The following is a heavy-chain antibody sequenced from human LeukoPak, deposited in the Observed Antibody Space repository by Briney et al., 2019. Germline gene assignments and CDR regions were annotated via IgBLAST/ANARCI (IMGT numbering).Heavy chain of an antibody. J-gene: IGHJ4*02. D-gene: IGHD4-17*01. Sequence: GGSLRLSCAASGFTVSRNYMSWVRQATGKGLEWVSLIYSGGGTYYADSVKGRFTISRDNSRNTLYLQTNSLRVDDTAVYYCARGFRSVTTWGYFDYWGQGALVTVSS. CDR3: ARGFRSVTTWGYFDY. CDR1: GFTVSRNY. CDR2: IYSGGGT. V-gene: IGHV3-66*01.